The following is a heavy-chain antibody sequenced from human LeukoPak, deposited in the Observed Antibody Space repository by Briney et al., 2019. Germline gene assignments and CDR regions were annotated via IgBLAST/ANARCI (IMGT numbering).Heavy chain of an antibody. CDR1: GGSISSSNW. CDR2: IYHSGST. D-gene: IGHD3-10*01. Sequence: PSETLSLTCAVSGGSISSSNWWSWVRQPPGKGLEWIGEIYHSGSTNYNPSLKSRVTISVDKSKNQFSLKLSSVTAADTAVYYCARRDYYGSGSKHFDYWGQGTLVTVSS. J-gene: IGHJ4*02. CDR3: ARRDYYGSGSKHFDY. V-gene: IGHV4-4*02.